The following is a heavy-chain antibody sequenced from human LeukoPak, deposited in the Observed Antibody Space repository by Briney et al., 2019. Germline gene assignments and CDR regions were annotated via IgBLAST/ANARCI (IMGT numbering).Heavy chain of an antibody. D-gene: IGHD1-26*01. CDR3: AKDTTSGVGVSHFDY. CDR1: GFTFSSYA. J-gene: IGHJ4*02. CDR2: ISGSGGST. Sequence: GSLRLSCAASGFTFSSYAMSWVRQAPGKGLEWVSAISGSGGSTYYADSVKGRFTISRDNSKNTLYLQMNSLRDEATAVYYCAKDTTSGVGVSHFDYWGQGTLVTVSS. V-gene: IGHV3-23*01.